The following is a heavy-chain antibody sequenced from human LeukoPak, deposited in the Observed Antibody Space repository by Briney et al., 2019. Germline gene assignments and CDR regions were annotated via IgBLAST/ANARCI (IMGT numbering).Heavy chain of an antibody. Sequence: GGSLRLSCAASGFTFSNAWMSWVRQAPGKGLEWVGRIKSKTDGGTTDYAAPVKGRFTISRDDSKNTLYLQMNSLKTEDTAVYYCTTDDLLYGAFYIWGQGTMVTVSS. CDR2: IKSKTDGGTT. J-gene: IGHJ3*02. V-gene: IGHV3-15*01. CDR1: GFTFSNAW. CDR3: TTDDLLYGAFYI. D-gene: IGHD3-10*01.